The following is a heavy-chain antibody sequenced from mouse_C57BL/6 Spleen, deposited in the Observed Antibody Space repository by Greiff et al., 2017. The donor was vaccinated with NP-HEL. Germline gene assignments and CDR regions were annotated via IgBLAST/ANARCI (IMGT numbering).Heavy chain of an antibody. CDR1: GFTFSSYA. CDR2: ISDGGSYT. Sequence: EVKLVESGGGLVKPGGSLKLSCAASGFTFSSYAMSWVRQTPEKRLEWVATISDGGSYTYYPDNVKGRFTISRDNAKNNLYLQMSHLKSEDTAMYYCARGGDSYWYFDVWGTGTTVTVSS. D-gene: IGHD2-12*01. V-gene: IGHV5-4*03. CDR3: ARGGDSYWYFDV. J-gene: IGHJ1*03.